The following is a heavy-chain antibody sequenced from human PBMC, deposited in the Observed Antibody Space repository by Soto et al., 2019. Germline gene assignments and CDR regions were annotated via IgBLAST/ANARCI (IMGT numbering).Heavy chain of an antibody. V-gene: IGHV1-3*01. CDR3: ARASMRIAVADLGRPYYYYGMDV. J-gene: IGHJ6*02. CDR1: GYTFTRYT. D-gene: IGHD6-19*01. CDR2: INPDNGNT. Sequence: ASVKVSCKASGYTFTRYTMNWVRQAPGQRLEWMGWINPDNGNTKSSQKFQDRVIITRDTSASTAYMDLSSLRSEDTAVYYCARASMRIAVADLGRPYYYYGMDVWGQGTTVTVSS.